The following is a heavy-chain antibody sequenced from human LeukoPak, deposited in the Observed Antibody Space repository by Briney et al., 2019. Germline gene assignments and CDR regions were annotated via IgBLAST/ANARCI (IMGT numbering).Heavy chain of an antibody. D-gene: IGHD2-2*01. CDR3: ARDGEEDRYCSSTSCDWFDP. CDR2: ISAYNGNT. CDR1: GYTFTSYG. V-gene: IGHV1-18*01. J-gene: IGHJ5*02. Sequence: ASVKVSCKASGYTFTSYGISWVRQAPGQGLEWMGWISAYNGNTNYARKLQGRVTMTTDTSTSTAYMELRSLRSDDTAVYYCARDGEEDRYCSSTSCDWFDPWGQGTLVTVSS.